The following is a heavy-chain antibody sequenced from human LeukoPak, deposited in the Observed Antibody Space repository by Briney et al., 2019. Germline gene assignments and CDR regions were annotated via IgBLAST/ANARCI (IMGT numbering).Heavy chain of an antibody. CDR2: IRSEAYGGTI. V-gene: IGHV3-49*04. Sequence: PGGSLRLSCTASGFTFGDHTMNWVRQAPGKGLEWVGFIRSEAYGGTIQYAPSVKGRFSISRDDSKSIAYLHMNSLKAEDTAVYFCTRDLGDHCGHTSCYGAFVDSWGQGTLVTVSS. D-gene: IGHD2-2*01. CDR3: TRDLGDHCGHTSCYGAFVDS. J-gene: IGHJ5*01. CDR1: GFTFGDHT.